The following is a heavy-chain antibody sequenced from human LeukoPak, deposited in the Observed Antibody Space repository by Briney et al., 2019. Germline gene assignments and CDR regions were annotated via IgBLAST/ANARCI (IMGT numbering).Heavy chain of an antibody. CDR2: ISSSGSTI. V-gene: IGHV3-11*01. J-gene: IGHJ4*02. CDR1: GFTFSDYY. Sequence: GGSLRLSCAASGFTFSDYYMSWIRQAPGGGLEWVSYISSSGSTIYYADSVKGRFTISRDNAKNSLYLQMNSLRAEDTAVYYCARDDYYDSSGFDYWGQGTLVTVSS. CDR3: ARDDYYDSSGFDY. D-gene: IGHD3-22*01.